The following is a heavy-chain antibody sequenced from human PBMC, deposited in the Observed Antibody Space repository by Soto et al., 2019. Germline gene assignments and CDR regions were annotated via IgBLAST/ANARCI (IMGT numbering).Heavy chain of an antibody. J-gene: IGHJ6*02. Sequence: ASVKVSCKASGYTFTSYAMHWVRQAPGQRLEWMGWINAGNGNTKYSQKFQGRVTITRDTSASTAYMELSSLRSEDTAVYYCARDVSPYDFWSGYYRYYYYGMDVWGQGTTVTVSS. V-gene: IGHV1-3*01. CDR2: INAGNGNT. CDR1: GYTFTSYA. CDR3: ARDVSPYDFWSGYYRYYYYGMDV. D-gene: IGHD3-3*01.